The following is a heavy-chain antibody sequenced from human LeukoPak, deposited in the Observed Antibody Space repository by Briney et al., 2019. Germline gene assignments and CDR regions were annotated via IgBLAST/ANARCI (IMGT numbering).Heavy chain of an antibody. D-gene: IGHD4-17*01. CDR1: GFTVSSNY. J-gene: IGHJ3*02. V-gene: IGHV3-53*01. CDR3: ARWYGDYGGAFDI. Sequence: GGSLRLSCAASGFTVSSNYMSWVRQAPGKGLEWVPVIYSGGSTYYADSVKGRFTISRDNSKNTLYLQMNSLRAEDTAVYYCARWYGDYGGAFDIWGQGTMVTVSS. CDR2: IYSGGST.